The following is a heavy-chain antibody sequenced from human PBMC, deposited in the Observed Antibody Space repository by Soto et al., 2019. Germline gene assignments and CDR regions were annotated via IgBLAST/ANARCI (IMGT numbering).Heavy chain of an antibody. D-gene: IGHD6-13*01. V-gene: IGHV1-18*01. J-gene: IGHJ4*02. CDR1: GYTFTSYG. CDR2: ISAYNGNT. CDR3: ARGVCRDVAAAGSPY. Sequence: ASVKVSCKASGYTFTSYGISWVRQAPGQGLEWMGWISAYNGNTNYAQKLQGRVTMTTDTSTSTAYMELRSLRSDDTAVYYCARGVCRDVAAAGSPYWGQGTLVTVSS.